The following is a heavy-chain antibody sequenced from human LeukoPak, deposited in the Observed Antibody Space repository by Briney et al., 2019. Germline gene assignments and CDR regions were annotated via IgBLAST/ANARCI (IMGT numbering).Heavy chain of an antibody. CDR3: AKDVLLWFGEFKTYGMDV. CDR2: ISYDGSNK. J-gene: IGHJ6*02. Sequence: PGGSLGLSCAASGFTFSSYGMHWVRQAPGKGLEWVAVISYDGSNKYYADSVKGRFTISRDNSKNTLYLQMNSLRAEDTAVYYCAKDVLLWFGEFKTYGMDVWCQGTTVTVSS. D-gene: IGHD3-10*01. CDR1: GFTFSSYG. V-gene: IGHV3-30*18.